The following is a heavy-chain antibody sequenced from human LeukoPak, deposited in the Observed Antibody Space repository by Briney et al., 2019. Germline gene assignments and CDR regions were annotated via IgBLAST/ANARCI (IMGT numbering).Heavy chain of an antibody. CDR3: ATSTVWGTWHN. CDR2: IYNSGTT. CDR1: GDSITSYY. Sequence: SETLSLTCTVSGDSITSYYGSWIRQPPGKGLEWIGYIYNSGTTNYNPSLKSRVTISIDTSKNQFFLKLNSVTAADTAVYYCATSTVWGTWHNWGQGTLVTVSS. J-gene: IGHJ4*02. V-gene: IGHV4-59*01. D-gene: IGHD3-16*01.